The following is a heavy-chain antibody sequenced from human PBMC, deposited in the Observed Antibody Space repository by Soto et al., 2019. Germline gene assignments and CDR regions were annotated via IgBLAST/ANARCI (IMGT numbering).Heavy chain of an antibody. CDR3: ARDRKLETSAWARDY. D-gene: IGHD6-19*01. V-gene: IGHV1-46*03. J-gene: IGHJ4*02. CDR1: GYTFTSHY. Sequence: QVQLVQSGAEVKKPGAAVEVSCKASGYTFTSHYVHWVRQAPGQGLAWMGLINANSGTTSYAQKFQGRVTMTRDTSTSTVYMELSSLRFEDTAVYYCARDRKLETSAWARDYWGQGTLVTVSS. CDR2: INANSGTT.